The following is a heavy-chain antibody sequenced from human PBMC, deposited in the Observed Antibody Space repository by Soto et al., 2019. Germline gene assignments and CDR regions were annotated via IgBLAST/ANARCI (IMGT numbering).Heavy chain of an antibody. CDR2: IIPIFGTA. CDR3: ARAIKVGATYYFDY. CDR1: GGTFSSYA. Sequence: SVKGSCKASGGTFSSYAISWLRQAPGQGLEWMGGIIPIFGTANYAQKFQGRVTITADESTSTAYMELSSLRSEDTAVYYCARAIKVGATYYFDYWGQGTLVTVSS. J-gene: IGHJ4*02. D-gene: IGHD1-26*01. V-gene: IGHV1-69*13.